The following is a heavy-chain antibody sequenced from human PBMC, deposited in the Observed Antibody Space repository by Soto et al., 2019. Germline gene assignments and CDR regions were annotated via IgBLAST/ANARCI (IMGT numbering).Heavy chain of an antibody. CDR2: IYYSGST. V-gene: IGHV4-31*03. CDR3: ARGASDSSGYYDYFDY. CDR1: GGSISSGGYY. D-gene: IGHD3-22*01. J-gene: IGHJ4*02. Sequence: QVQLQESGPGLVKPSQTLSLTCTVSGGSISSGGYYWSWIRQHPGNGLEWIGYIYYSGSTYYNPSLKSRVTISVDTSKNQFSLKLSSVTAADTAVYYCARGASDSSGYYDYFDYWGQGTLVTVSS.